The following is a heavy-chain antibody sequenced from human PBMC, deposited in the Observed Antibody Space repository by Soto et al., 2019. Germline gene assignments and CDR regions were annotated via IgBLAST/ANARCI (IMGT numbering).Heavy chain of an antibody. CDR3: ARIPIAPYSSSSPGNYYYYYMDV. D-gene: IGHD6-6*01. CDR2: IFSNDEK. J-gene: IGHJ6*03. Sequence: GSGPTLVNPTETLTLTCPLSGFSLSNARMGVGWIRQPPGKALEWLAHIFSNDEKSYSTSLKSRLTISKDTSKSQVVLAMTNMDPVDTATYYCARIPIAPYSSSSPGNYYYYYMDVWGKGTTVTVSS. V-gene: IGHV2-26*01. CDR1: GFSLSNARMG.